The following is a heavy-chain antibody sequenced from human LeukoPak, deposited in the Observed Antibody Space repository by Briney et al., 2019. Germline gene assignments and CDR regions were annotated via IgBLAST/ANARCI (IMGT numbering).Heavy chain of an antibody. CDR1: GGSISSHY. V-gene: IGHV4-59*11. CDR3: ARVTSSYHYMDV. Sequence: SETLSLTCTVSGGSISSHYWSWIRQPPGKGLEWIGYIYYSGSTNYNPSLKSRVTISVDTSKNQFSLKLSSVTAADTAVYYCARVTSSYHYMDVWGKGTTVTVSS. J-gene: IGHJ6*03. CDR2: IYYSGST.